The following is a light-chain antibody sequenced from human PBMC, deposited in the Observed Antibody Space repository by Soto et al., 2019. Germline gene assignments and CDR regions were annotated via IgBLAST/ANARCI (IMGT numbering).Light chain of an antibody. CDR2: SAS. CDR1: QSVSRF. V-gene: IGKV3-15*01. J-gene: IGKJ1*01. CDR3: QQYNDWPWT. Sequence: EMVMTQSPATLSVSPGERITLFCRASQSVSRFLAWFQHKPGQAPRLLIYSASTRAIDIPDRFSGSGSGTEFTLTVSSLQSEDFAVYYCQQYNDWPWTFGQGTKVEIK.